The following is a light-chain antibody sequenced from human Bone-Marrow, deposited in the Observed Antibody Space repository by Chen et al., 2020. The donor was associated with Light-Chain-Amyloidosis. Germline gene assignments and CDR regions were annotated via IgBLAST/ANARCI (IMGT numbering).Light chain of an antibody. CDR3: RSYTKREILI. J-gene: IGLJ2*01. Sequence: QSALTQPASVSGSPGQSVTISCTGTSSDIGGSEYVSWYKQSPGEIPSLIIYEAGSRPSGVSSRLSASESGNTASLTRSGLQADEEGDYYCRSYTKREILIFGGGTRLTVL. CDR1: SSDIGGSEY. CDR2: EAG. V-gene: IGLV2-14*01.